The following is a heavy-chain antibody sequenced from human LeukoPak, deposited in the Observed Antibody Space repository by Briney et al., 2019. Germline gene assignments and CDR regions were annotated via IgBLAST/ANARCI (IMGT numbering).Heavy chain of an antibody. CDR2: IYYSGNM. V-gene: IGHV4-31*03. J-gene: IGHJ4*02. D-gene: IGHD6-6*01. CDR1: GGSIRSGGYY. Sequence: PSQTLSLTCTVSGGSIRSGGYYWSWIRQHPGKGLEWIGYIYYSGNMYYNPSLKSRFTMSVDTSKNQFSLKLTSVTVADTAVYYCARWSSSSEETDFDYWGQGTLVTVSS. CDR3: ARWSSSSEETDFDY.